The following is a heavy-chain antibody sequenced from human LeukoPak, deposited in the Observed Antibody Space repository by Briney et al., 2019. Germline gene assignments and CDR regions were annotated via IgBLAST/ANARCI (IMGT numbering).Heavy chain of an antibody. J-gene: IGHJ4*02. D-gene: IGHD1-26*01. CDR2: VHLDGRT. V-gene: IGHV4-4*02. Sequence: PSETLSLTCGVSGGSISITNWWTWVRQPPGKGLEWIGEVHLDGRTNYNPSLKSRVTISVDTSKNQFSLTLTSLTAADTAVYYCARPKVGATRGFDYWGQGTLVTVSS. CDR3: ARPKVGATRGFDY. CDR1: GGSISITNW.